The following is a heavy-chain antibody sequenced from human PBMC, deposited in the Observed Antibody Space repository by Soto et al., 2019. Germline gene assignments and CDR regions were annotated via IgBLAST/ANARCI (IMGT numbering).Heavy chain of an antibody. Sequence: PGEALKISCKGSGYSFTSYWIGWVRQMPGKGLEWMGIIYPGDSDTRYSPSFQGQVTISADKSISTAYLQWSSLKASDTAMYYCARRGSSWTDYYYGMDVWGQGTTVTVSS. CDR1: GYSFTSYW. J-gene: IGHJ6*02. CDR3: ARRGSSWTDYYYGMDV. D-gene: IGHD6-13*01. CDR2: IYPGDSDT. V-gene: IGHV5-51*01.